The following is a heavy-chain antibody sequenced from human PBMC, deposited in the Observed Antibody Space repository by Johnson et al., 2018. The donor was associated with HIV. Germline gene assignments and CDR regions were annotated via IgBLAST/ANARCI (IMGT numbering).Heavy chain of an antibody. V-gene: IGHV3-9*01. Sequence: VQLVESGGGLVQPGRSLRLSCAASGFTFDDYAMHWVRQAPGKGLEWVSGISCNSGSIGYADSVKGRFTNSRDNAKNSLSLQMNSLRAEDTALYYCAKGGDGYSGFGSAFDIWGQGTMVTVSS. J-gene: IGHJ3*02. CDR2: ISCNSGSI. CDR3: AKGGDGYSGFGSAFDI. CDR1: GFTFDDYA. D-gene: IGHD5-12*01.